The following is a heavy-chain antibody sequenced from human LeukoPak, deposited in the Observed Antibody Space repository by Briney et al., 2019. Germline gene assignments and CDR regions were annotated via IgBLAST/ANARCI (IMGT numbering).Heavy chain of an antibody. CDR2: IDAAGGST. Sequence: GGSLRLSCAASGFTFSSYAMSWVRQAPGKGLEWVSAIDAAGGSTFYADSVKGRFTISRDNSQNTLYLQVNSLRAEDTAVYYCAKDTHFDYWGQGTLVTVSS. CDR3: AKDTHFDY. CDR1: GFTFSSYA. V-gene: IGHV3-23*01. J-gene: IGHJ4*02.